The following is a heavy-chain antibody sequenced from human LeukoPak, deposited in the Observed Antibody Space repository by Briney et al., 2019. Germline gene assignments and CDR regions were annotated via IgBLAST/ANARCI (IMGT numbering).Heavy chain of an antibody. D-gene: IGHD3-16*02. CDR3: ARARADYDYVWGSYRIYYFDY. Sequence: PGGSLRLSCAASGFTFSSYAMHWVRQAPGKGLEWVAVISYDGSNKYYADSVKGRFTISRDNSKNTLYLQMNSLRAEDTAVYYCARARADYDYVWGSYRIYYFDYWGQGTLVTVSS. CDR1: GFTFSSYA. CDR2: ISYDGSNK. V-gene: IGHV3-30-3*01. J-gene: IGHJ4*02.